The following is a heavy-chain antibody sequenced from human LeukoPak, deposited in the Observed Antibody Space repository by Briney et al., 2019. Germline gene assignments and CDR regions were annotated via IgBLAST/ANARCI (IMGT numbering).Heavy chain of an antibody. D-gene: IGHD3-22*01. V-gene: IGHV3-11*03. CDR1: GFTFSDYY. J-gene: IGHJ4*02. Sequence: PGGSLRLSCAASGFTFSDYYMSWIRQAPGKGLEWVSYISSSSSYTNYADSVKGRFTISRDDAKNSLYLQMNSLRAEDTAVYYCASMGGYEYYYDSSGYYLGYWGQGTLVTVSS. CDR3: ASMGGYEYYYDSSGYYLGY. CDR2: ISSSSSYT.